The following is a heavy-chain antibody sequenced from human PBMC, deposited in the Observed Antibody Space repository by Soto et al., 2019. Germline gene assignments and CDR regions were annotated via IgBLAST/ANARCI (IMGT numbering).Heavy chain of an antibody. J-gene: IGHJ6*03. CDR3: ATQLVDYYYYYIDV. CDR2: IIPILGIA. D-gene: IGHD6-13*01. CDR1: GGTFSSYT. Sequence: VKVSCKASGGTFSSYTISWVRQAPGQGLEWMGRIIPILGIANYAQKFQGRVTITADKSTSTAYMELSSLRSEDTAVYYCATQLVDYYYYYIDVWGKGTTVTVSS. V-gene: IGHV1-69*02.